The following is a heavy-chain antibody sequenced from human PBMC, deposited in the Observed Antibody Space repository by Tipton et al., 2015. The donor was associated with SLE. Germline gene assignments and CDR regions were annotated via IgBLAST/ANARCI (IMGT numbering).Heavy chain of an antibody. V-gene: IGHV4-31*03. D-gene: IGHD5-12*01. Sequence: TLSLTCTVSGDSISSGAYYWNWIRQHPGKGLEWIGHIYYSGSTYYNPSLKSRVTISVDTSKNQFSLKLSSVTAADTAVYYCATVIGGYSGYDNDYWGQGTLVTVSS. CDR1: GDSISSGAYY. CDR3: ATVIGGYSGYDNDY. CDR2: IYYSGST. J-gene: IGHJ4*02.